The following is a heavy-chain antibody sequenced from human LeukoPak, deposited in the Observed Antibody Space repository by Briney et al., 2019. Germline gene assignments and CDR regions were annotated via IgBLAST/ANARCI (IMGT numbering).Heavy chain of an antibody. J-gene: IGHJ4*02. D-gene: IGHD3-22*01. CDR1: GFTFSDYV. Sequence: PGGSLRLSCAASGFTFSDYVMIWVRQAPGKGLEWVSGITASGDRTFYGDSVRGRFTMSRDNSKNTVYLQMNSLRVDDTAVYYCAKDPYYYDSSGHWAANHYFDYWGQGTLVTVSS. CDR2: ITASGDRT. V-gene: IGHV3-23*01. CDR3: AKDPYYYDSSGHWAANHYFDY.